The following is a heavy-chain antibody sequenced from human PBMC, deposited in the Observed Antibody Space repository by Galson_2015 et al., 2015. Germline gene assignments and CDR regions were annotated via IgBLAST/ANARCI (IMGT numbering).Heavy chain of an antibody. D-gene: IGHD2-2*01. Sequence: SLTCTVSGGSISSGGYYWSWIRQHPGKGLEWIGYIYYSGSTYYNPSLKSRVTISVDTSKNQFSLKLSSVTAADTAVYYCARDGTWDIVVVPVGADAYYYYGMDVWGQGTTVTVSS. CDR2: IYYSGST. J-gene: IGHJ6*02. CDR3: ARDGTWDIVVVPVGADAYYYYGMDV. V-gene: IGHV4-31*03. CDR1: GGSISSGGYY.